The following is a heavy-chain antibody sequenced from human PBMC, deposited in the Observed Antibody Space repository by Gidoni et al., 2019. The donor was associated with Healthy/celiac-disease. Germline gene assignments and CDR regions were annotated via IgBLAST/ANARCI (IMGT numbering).Heavy chain of an antibody. CDR2: INPSGGST. CDR3: AAPSGYYDSSGYSDGMDV. Sequence: QVQLAQSGAEGKKPGASVKLSCKASGYTLNSYYMHWVRQAPGQGLEWMGIINPSGGSTSYAQKFKGRVTMTRDTSTSTVYMELSSLRSEDTAVYYCAAPSGYYDSSGYSDGMDVWGQGTTVTVSS. CDR1: GYTLNSYY. D-gene: IGHD3-22*01. V-gene: IGHV1-46*02. J-gene: IGHJ6*02.